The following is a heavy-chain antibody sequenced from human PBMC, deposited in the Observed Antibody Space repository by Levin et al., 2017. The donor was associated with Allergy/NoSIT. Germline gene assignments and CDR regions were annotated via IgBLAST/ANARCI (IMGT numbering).Heavy chain of an antibody. CDR2: ISYDGGNK. D-gene: IGHD4-17*01. V-gene: IGHV3-30*18. Sequence: AGGSLRLSCAASGFTFSSFGMHWVRQAPGKGLEWVAGISYDGGNKFYPDSVKGRFTISRDNSRNTLYLQMNSLRTEDTAVYYCAKRDDYGDHRLFDYWGQGTLLTVSS. CDR1: GFTFSSFG. J-gene: IGHJ4*02. CDR3: AKRDDYGDHRLFDY.